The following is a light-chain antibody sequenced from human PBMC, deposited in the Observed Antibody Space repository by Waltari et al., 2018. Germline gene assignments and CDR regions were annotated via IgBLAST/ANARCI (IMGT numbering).Light chain of an antibody. J-gene: IGKJ2*01. CDR3: QQSYTTPRT. CDR1: QFISTY. Sequence: DIQMTQSPSTLSASVGDRVTITCRASQFISTYLHLYHQRPGQAPSLLIYAISHLQPGVPSRFSASGSGTEFTLTISSLQSEDFGTYFCQQSYTTPRTFGLGTKVETK. CDR2: AIS. V-gene: IGKV1-39*01.